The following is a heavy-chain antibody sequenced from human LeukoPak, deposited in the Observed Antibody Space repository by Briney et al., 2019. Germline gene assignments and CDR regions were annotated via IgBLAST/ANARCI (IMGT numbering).Heavy chain of an antibody. CDR1: GGSISSYY. J-gene: IGHJ4*02. CDR3: ASTVAAHYYFDY. Sequence: SETLSLTCTVSGGSISSYYWSWIRQPPGKGLEWIGYIFYSGSTYYNPSLKSRVTISVDTSKNQFSLKLISVTAADTAVYYCASTVAAHYYFDYWGQGTLVTVSS. CDR2: IFYSGST. V-gene: IGHV4-59*01. D-gene: IGHD4-23*01.